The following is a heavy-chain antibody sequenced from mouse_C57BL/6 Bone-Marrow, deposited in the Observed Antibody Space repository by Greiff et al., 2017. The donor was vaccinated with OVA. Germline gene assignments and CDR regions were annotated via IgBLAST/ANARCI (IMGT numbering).Heavy chain of an antibody. CDR1: GFTFSDYG. D-gene: IGHD1-1*01. V-gene: IGHV5-17*01. CDR3: ARGLGNYDGSRLYYYAMDD. Sequence: EVKLMESGGGLVKPGGSLKLSCAASGFTFSDYGMHWVRQAPEKGLEWVAYISSGSSTIYYADTVKGRFTISRDNAKNTLFLQMTSLRSEETAMYDCARGLGNYDGSRLYYYAMDDWGQGTSVTVSS. J-gene: IGHJ4*01. CDR2: ISSGSSTI.